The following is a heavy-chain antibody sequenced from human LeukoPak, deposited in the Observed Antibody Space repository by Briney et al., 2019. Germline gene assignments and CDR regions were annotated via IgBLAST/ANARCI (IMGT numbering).Heavy chain of an antibody. CDR2: IYYSGST. V-gene: IGHV4-59*01. CDR1: GGSISGYY. CDR3: ARGAYYDSEITFDY. Sequence: SETLSLTCTVSGGSISGYYCSWIRQPPGKGLEWIGYIYYSGSTNYNPSLKSRVTISVDTSKNQFSLKLSSVTAADTAVYYCARGAYYDSEITFDYWGQGTLVTVSS. J-gene: IGHJ4*02. D-gene: IGHD3-22*01.